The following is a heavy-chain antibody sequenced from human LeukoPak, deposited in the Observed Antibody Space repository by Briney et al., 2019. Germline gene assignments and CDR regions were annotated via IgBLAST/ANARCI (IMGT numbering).Heavy chain of an antibody. CDR2: IHYSGST. CDR1: GGSITSYY. Sequence: SETLSLTCAVSGGSITSYYWSWIRQPPGKGLEWIGYIHYSGSTNYNPSLKSRVTISGDASKRQFSLELNSVTAADTAVYYCAREGTDYYYFDYWGQGALSPSPQ. CDR3: AREGTDYYYFDY. D-gene: IGHD3-16*01. V-gene: IGHV4-59*01. J-gene: IGHJ4*02.